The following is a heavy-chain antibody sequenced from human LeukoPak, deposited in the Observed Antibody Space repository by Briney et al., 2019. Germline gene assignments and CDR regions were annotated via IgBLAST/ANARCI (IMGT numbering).Heavy chain of an antibody. CDR2: FYVGGAT. D-gene: IGHD5-24*01. V-gene: IGHV3-53*01. J-gene: IGHJ4*02. CDR3: ARGDGYNFFDY. CDR1: GVSVTNNY. Sequence: PGGSLTLSCAVSGVSVTNNYMSWVRQAPGKGLEWVSVFYVGGATYYADSVKGRFTISRDNSENTLYLQMKSLRAEDTAVYYCARGDGYNFFDYWGQGTLVTVSS.